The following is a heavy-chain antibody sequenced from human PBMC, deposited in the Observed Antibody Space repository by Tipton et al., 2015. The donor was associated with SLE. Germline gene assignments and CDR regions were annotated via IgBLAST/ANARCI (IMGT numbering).Heavy chain of an antibody. V-gene: IGHV4-30-4*01. J-gene: IGHJ5*02. CDR3: ARAAAVAPSDNWFDP. CDR1: GGSISSGDYY. CDR2: IYYSGST. Sequence: LRLSCTVSGGSISSGDYYWSWIRQPPGKGLEWIGYIYYSGSTYYNPSLKSRVTISVDTSKNQFSLKLSSVTAADTAVYYCARAAAVAPSDNWFDPWGQGTLVTVSS. D-gene: IGHD6-19*01.